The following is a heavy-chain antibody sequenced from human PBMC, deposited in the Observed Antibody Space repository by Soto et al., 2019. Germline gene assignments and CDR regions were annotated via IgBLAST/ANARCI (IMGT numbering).Heavy chain of an antibody. CDR2: IYYSGST. D-gene: IGHD2-15*01. CDR3: ARQRPRGYCSGGSCYYNWFDP. Sequence: SETLSLTCTVSGCSISSYYWSWIRQPPGKGLGWIGYIYYSGSTNYNPSLKSRVTISVDTSKNQFSLKLSSVTAADTAVYYCARQRPRGYCSGGSCYYNWFDPWGQGTLVTVSS. J-gene: IGHJ5*02. V-gene: IGHV4-59*08. CDR1: GCSISSYY.